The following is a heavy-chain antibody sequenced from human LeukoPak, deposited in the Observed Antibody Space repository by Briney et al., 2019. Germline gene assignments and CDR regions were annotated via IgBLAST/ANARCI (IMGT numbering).Heavy chain of an antibody. V-gene: IGHV4-39*01. CDR2: IYYSGST. D-gene: IGHD3-3*01. J-gene: IGHJ6*02. CDR3: ARPFGSSSYGMDV. CDR1: GGSISSSSYY. Sequence: PSETPSLTCTVSGGSISSSSYYWGWIRQPPGKGLEWIGSIYYSGSTYYNPSLKSRVTISVDTSKNQFSLKLSSVTAADTAVYYCARPFGSSSYGMDVWGQGTTVTVSS.